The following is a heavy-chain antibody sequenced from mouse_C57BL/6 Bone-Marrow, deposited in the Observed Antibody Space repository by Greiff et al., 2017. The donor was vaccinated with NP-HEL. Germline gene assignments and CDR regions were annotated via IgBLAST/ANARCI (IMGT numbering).Heavy chain of an antibody. CDR2: ISNGGGST. V-gene: IGHV5-12*01. D-gene: IGHD1-1*01. J-gene: IGHJ4*01. CDR1: GFTFSDYY. CDR3: ARQFTTGPYAMDY. Sequence: DVKLVESGGGLVQPGGSLKLSCAASGFTFSDYYMYWVRQTPEKRLEWVAYISNGGGSTYYPDTVKGRFTISRDNAKNTLYLQMSRLKSEDTAMYYCARQFTTGPYAMDYWGQGTSVTVSS.